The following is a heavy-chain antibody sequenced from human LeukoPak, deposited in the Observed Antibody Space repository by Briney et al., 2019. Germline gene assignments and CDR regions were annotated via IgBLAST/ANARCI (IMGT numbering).Heavy chain of an antibody. CDR3: ASLYDSSGYYYPYFDY. V-gene: IGHV4-59*12. J-gene: IGHJ4*02. CDR1: GGSISSYY. Sequence: SETLSLTCTVSGGSISSYYWSWIRQPPGKGLEWIGYIYYSGYTNYNPSLKSRVTISVDTSKNQFSLKLSSVTAADTAVYYCASLYDSSGYYYPYFDYWGQGTLVTVSS. CDR2: IYYSGYT. D-gene: IGHD3-22*01.